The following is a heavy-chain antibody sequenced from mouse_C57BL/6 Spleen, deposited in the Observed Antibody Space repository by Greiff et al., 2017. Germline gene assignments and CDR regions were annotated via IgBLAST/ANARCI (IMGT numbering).Heavy chain of an antibody. D-gene: IGHD1-1*01. CDR1: GYSFTSYY. V-gene: IGHV1-66*01. Sequence: VQVVESGPELVKPGASVKISCKASGYSFTSYYIHWVKQRPGQGLEWIGWIYPGSGNTKYNEKFKGKATLTADTSSSTAYMQLSSLSSEDSAVYYCAREDYYGSSHYAMDYWGQGTSVTVSS. CDR3: AREDYYGSSHYAMDY. CDR2: IYPGSGNT. J-gene: IGHJ4*01.